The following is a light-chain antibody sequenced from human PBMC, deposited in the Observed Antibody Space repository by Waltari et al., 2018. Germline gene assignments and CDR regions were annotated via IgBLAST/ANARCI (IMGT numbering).Light chain of an antibody. Sequence: YELTQTPSMSVSPGQTASITRSGDILAKQYGHWYQQKSGQAPVLIIYKDSERPSGIPERFSGSSSGTTVTLTISDVQSEDEADYYCQSTVSSGTYTGLFGGGTKLNVL. J-gene: IGLJ2*01. CDR1: ILAKQY. V-gene: IGLV3-25*03. CDR2: KDS. CDR3: QSTVSSGTYTGL.